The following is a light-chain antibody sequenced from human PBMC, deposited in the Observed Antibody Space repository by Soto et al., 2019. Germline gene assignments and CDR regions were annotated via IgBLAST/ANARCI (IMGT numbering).Light chain of an antibody. Sequence: DIRITQSPSTLSASVGDTVTITCRAKHTIGNWLAWYQQRPGKAPRLLVYDAFTLKSGVPSRFSGSGSGTDFTLTISRLQPSDYATYYCQHYDSSSPYSFGLGTRLEL. J-gene: IGKJ2*03. CDR3: QHYDSSSPYS. CDR2: DAF. V-gene: IGKV1-5*01. CDR1: HTIGNW.